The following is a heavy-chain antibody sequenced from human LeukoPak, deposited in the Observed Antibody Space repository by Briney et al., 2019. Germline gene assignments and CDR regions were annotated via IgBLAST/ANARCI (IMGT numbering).Heavy chain of an antibody. CDR1: GFTFSSYA. D-gene: IGHD2-2*01. Sequence: GGSLRLSCAASGFTFSSYAMSWVRQAPGKGLEWVSAISGSGGSTYYADSVKGRFTISRDNSKNTLYLQTNSLRAEDTAVYYCAKDRVVVPAAILYFDYWGQGTLVTVSS. J-gene: IGHJ4*02. CDR3: AKDRVVVPAAILYFDY. V-gene: IGHV3-23*01. CDR2: ISGSGGST.